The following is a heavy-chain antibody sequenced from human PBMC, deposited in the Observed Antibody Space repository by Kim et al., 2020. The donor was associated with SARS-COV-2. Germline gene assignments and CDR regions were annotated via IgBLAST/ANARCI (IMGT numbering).Heavy chain of an antibody. V-gene: IGHV3-64*03. Sequence: TYSADSVRGRFTCSRDNSKNMLLLHMDSLLVEDTATYYCVKDSNFYSFDIWGQGTMVTVSS. D-gene: IGHD3-9*01. CDR3: VKDSNFYSFDI. J-gene: IGHJ3*02. CDR2: T.